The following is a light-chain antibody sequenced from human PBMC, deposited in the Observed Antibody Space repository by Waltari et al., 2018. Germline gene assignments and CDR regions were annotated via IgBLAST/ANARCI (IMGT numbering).Light chain of an antibody. CDR2: EVT. V-gene: IGLV2-23*02. J-gene: IGLJ3*02. CDR3: FSYAGSRDWV. CDR1: NSDVGSYNL. Sequence: QSALTQAASVSGSPGQSITMSCTGTNSDVGSYNLVSWYQQNTGEAPKLMIFEVTKRPSGVSKRFAGSKSGNTASLTISGLQAEDEAHYYCFSYAGSRDWVFGGGTKLTVL.